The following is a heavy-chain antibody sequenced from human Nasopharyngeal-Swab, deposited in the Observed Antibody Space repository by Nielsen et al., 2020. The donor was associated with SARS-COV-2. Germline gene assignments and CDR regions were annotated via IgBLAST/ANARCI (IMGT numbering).Heavy chain of an antibody. J-gene: IGHJ4*02. CDR3: ARDQNGY. Sequence: GGSLRLSCAASGFTFSSYNMNWVRQAPGKGLEWVSSITTSSSYIYYADSVKGRFTIFRDNAKNSLYLQMNSLRAEDTAVYYCARDQNGYWGQGILVTVSS. D-gene: IGHD2-8*01. V-gene: IGHV3-21*06. CDR1: GFTFSSYN. CDR2: ITTSSSYI.